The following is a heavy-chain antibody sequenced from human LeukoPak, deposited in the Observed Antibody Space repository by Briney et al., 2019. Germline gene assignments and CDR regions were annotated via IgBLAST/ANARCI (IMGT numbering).Heavy chain of an antibody. CDR2: IKEDESEK. J-gene: IGHJ5*02. Sequence: GGPLRLSCAASGFTLSSSWMRWVRQAPGKGLQGVANIKEDESEKDYVDSVKGRFTISRDNAKTTLYLQMHSLRAEDTAVYYCAAGGDYSKRVVPGWFDPWGQGTLVTVSS. CDR3: AAGGDYSKRVVPGWFDP. D-gene: IGHD4-11*01. V-gene: IGHV3-7*01. CDR1: GFTLSSSW.